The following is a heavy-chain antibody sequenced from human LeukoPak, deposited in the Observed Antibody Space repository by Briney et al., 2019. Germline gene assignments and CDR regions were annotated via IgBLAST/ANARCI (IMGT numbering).Heavy chain of an antibody. CDR1: GFTFSSYA. Sequence: GGSLRLSCAASGFTFSSYAMSWVRQAPGKGLEWVSAISGSGGSTYYADSVKGRFTISRDNPKNTLYLQMNSLRAEDTAVYYCAKGGYSGYDLSLPFDYWGQGTLVTVSS. CDR2: ISGSGGST. D-gene: IGHD5-12*01. CDR3: AKGGYSGYDLSLPFDY. J-gene: IGHJ4*02. V-gene: IGHV3-23*01.